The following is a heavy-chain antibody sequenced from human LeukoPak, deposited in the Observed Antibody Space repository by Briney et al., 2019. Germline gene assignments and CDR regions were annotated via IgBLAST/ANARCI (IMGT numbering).Heavy chain of an antibody. CDR3: ARGYSSTSLEQNYYYYGMDV. D-gene: IGHD2-2*01. J-gene: IGHJ6*02. CDR1: GGSFSGYY. Sequence: SETLSLTCAVYGGSFSGYYWSWIRQPPGKGLEWIGEINHSGNTNYNPSLKSRVTISVDTSKNQFSLKLSSVTAADTAVYYCARGYSSTSLEQNYYYYGMDVWGQGTTVTVSS. V-gene: IGHV4-34*01. CDR2: INHSGNT.